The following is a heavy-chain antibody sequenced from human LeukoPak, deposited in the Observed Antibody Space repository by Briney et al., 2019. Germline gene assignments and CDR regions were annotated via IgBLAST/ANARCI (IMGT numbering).Heavy chain of an antibody. Sequence: GGSLRLSCAASGFTFSTYTMNWARQAPGRGLEWVSSISSSSNSIYYADSVKGRFTISRDNAKNSLYLQMNSLRAGETAVYYCARDHTSSYYGMDVWGQGTTVTVSS. J-gene: IGHJ6*02. V-gene: IGHV3-21*01. D-gene: IGHD6-13*01. CDR2: ISSSSNSI. CDR1: GFTFSTYT. CDR3: ARDHTSSYYGMDV.